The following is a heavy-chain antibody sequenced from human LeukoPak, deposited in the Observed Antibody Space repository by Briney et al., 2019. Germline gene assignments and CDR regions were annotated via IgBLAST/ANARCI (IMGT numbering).Heavy chain of an antibody. CDR1: GFTFSSYA. V-gene: IGHV3-30*04. J-gene: IGHJ4*02. CDR2: ISYDGSNK. CDR3: ARDSKGWLLACYFDY. Sequence: GGSLRLSCAASGFTFSSYAMHWIRQAPGKGLEWVAVISYDGSNKYYADSVKGRFTISRDNSKNTLYLQMNSLRAEDTAVYYCARDSKGWLLACYFDYWGQGTLVTVSS. D-gene: IGHD5-12*01.